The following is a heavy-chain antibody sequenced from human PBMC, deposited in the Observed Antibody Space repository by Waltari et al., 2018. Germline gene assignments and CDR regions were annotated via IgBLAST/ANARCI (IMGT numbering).Heavy chain of an antibody. V-gene: IGHV1-2*02. J-gene: IGHJ5*02. CDR1: GYTFTGYY. CDR3: ARDLPGVAGPNWFDP. Sequence: QVQLVQSGAEVKKPGASVKVSCKASGYTFTGYYMHWVRQAPGQWLEWMGWINPNSGGTNYAQKFQGRVTMTRDTSISTAYMELSRLRSDDTAVYYCARDLPGVAGPNWFDPWGQGTLVTVSS. CDR2: INPNSGGT. D-gene: IGHD6-19*01.